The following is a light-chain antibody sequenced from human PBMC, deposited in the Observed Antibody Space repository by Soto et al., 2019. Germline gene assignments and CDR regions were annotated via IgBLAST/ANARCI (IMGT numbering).Light chain of an antibody. CDR1: SSNIGNNY. V-gene: IGLV1-51*01. CDR3: GTWDSSLSAGRV. CDR2: DNN. Sequence: QSVLTLPPSVSAAPGQKVTISCSGSSSNIGNNYVSWYQQLPGTAPKLLIYDNNKRPSGIPDRFSGSKSGTSATLGITGLQTGDEADYYCGTWDSSLSAGRVFGGGTKLTVL. J-gene: IGLJ3*02.